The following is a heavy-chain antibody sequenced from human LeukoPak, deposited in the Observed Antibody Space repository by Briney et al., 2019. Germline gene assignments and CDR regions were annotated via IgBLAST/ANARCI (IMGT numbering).Heavy chain of an antibody. CDR2: VDHDGSGT. CDR1: GFSFTSFW. D-gene: IGHD4-17*01. Sequence: GGSLTLSCAASGFSFTSFWMLWVRQPPGKGLVWVARVDHDGSGTAYADSVTGRFTITRDNVKNTVYLQMNSLRAEATAVYYCATDLGWGQGTLVTVSS. CDR3: ATDLG. V-gene: IGHV3-74*01. J-gene: IGHJ4*02.